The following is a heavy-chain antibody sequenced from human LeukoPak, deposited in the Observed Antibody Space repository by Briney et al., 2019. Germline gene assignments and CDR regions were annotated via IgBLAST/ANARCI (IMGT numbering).Heavy chain of an antibody. V-gene: IGHV3-23*01. CDR2: ISISGDIT. Sequence: GPSLRPSCAVSGFTFSSHAMTWVRQDPGNWLEWVSGISISGDITYYADSVQGRFIISRDNTKNTVYLQMNSLRVEDTAVYYCANEEVPNDYWGQGTLVTVPS. D-gene: IGHD4/OR15-4a*01. CDR1: GFTFSSHA. CDR3: ANEEVPNDY. J-gene: IGHJ4*02.